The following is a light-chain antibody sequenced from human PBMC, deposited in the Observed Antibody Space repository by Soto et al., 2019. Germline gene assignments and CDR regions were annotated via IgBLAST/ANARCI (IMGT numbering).Light chain of an antibody. V-gene: IGLV3-21*04. CDR3: QVWDSSSDQGV. CDR2: YDX. CDR1: NIGSKS. J-gene: IGLJ2*01. Sequence: SYELTQPPXVSXXPGXXXRXXCXXNNIGSKSVHWYQQKPGQAPVLVXXYDXXRPSGIPERFSGXXSGNTATLTISRVEAGDEADYYCQVWDSSSDQGVFGGGTKLTVL.